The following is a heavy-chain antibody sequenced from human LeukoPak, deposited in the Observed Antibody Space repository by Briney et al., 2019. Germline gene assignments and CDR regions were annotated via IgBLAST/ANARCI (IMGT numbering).Heavy chain of an antibody. CDR3: ARDFWYSSRWRFDI. CDR2: INHSGST. Sequence: PSETLSLTCAVYGGSFSGYYWSWIPQPPGKGLEWLGEINHSGSTNYNPSLKSRVTISVDTSKNQFSLKMSSVTAADTAVYYCARDFWYSSRWRFDIWGQGTMVTVSS. J-gene: IGHJ3*02. CDR1: GGSFSGYY. V-gene: IGHV4-34*01. D-gene: IGHD6-13*01.